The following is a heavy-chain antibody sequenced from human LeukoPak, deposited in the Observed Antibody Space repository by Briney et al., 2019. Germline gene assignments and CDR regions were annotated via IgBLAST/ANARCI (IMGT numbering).Heavy chain of an antibody. D-gene: IGHD3-3*01. V-gene: IGHV4-59*01. CDR2: IYSSGST. CDR1: GGSISSYY. Sequence: SETLSLTCSVSGGSISSYYWSWIRQPPGKGLEWIGYIYSSGSTNYNPSLKSRVTISVDTSRNQFSLKLSSVTAADTAVYYCARDRNDFWSGYYTGSGWFDPWGQGTLVTVSS. J-gene: IGHJ5*02. CDR3: ARDRNDFWSGYYTGSGWFDP.